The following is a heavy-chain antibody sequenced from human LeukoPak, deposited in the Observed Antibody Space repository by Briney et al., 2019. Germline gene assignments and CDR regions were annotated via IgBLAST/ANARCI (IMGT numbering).Heavy chain of an antibody. CDR3: ARSPGGDGYNFDY. CDR2: IIPIFGTA. D-gene: IGHD5-24*01. Sequence: SVKVSCKASGGTFSSYAISWVRQAPGQGLEWMGGIIPIFGTANYAQKFQGRVTITTDESTSTAYMELSSVRSEDTAVYYCARSPGGDGYNFDYWGQGTLVTVSS. V-gene: IGHV1-69*05. CDR1: GGTFSSYA. J-gene: IGHJ4*02.